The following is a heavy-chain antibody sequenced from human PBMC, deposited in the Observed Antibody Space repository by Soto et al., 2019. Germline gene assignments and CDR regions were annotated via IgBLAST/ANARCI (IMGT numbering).Heavy chain of an antibody. J-gene: IGHJ6*02. Sequence: GGSLRLSCAASGFTFSSYAMSWVRQAPGKGLEWVSAISGSGGSTYYADSVKGRFTISRDNSKNTLYLQMNSLRAEDTAVYYCANDISSYYDSSFYGMDVWGQGTTVTVSS. CDR2: ISGSGGST. V-gene: IGHV3-23*01. CDR3: ANDISSYYDSSFYGMDV. D-gene: IGHD3-22*01. CDR1: GFTFSSYA.